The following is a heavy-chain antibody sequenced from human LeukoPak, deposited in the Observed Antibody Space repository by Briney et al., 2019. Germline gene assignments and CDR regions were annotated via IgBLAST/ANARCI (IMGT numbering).Heavy chain of an antibody. CDR1: GGSHSGYY. Sequence: SETLSHTRAVYGGSHSGYYWSWLRQPPGKGRAGIGEINHCGSTNYNPSVKSRVTISVDTSKNQFSLKLSSVSAADAAVYYCARAGYYGSDSFDYWGQGTLVTVSS. D-gene: IGHD3-10*01. CDR3: ARAGYYGSDSFDY. V-gene: IGHV4-34*01. CDR2: INHCGST. J-gene: IGHJ4*02.